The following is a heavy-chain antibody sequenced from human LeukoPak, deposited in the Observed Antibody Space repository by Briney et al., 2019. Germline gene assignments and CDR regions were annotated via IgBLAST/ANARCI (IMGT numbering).Heavy chain of an antibody. CDR3: ARDLNTARVTGIDY. CDR1: GFTFSGYG. D-gene: IGHD5-18*01. CDR2: ISYDGSYK. Sequence: GGSLRLSCAASGFTFSGYGMHWVRQAPGKGLEGVAVISYDGSYKYYADSLKGRFTISRDNSKNTLYLQMNSLRAEDTAVYYCARDLNTARVTGIDYWGQGTLVTVSS. V-gene: IGHV3-30*03. J-gene: IGHJ4*02.